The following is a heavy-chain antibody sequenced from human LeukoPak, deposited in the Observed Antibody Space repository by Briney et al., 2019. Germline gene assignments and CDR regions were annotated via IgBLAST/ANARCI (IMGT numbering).Heavy chain of an antibody. Sequence: GGSLRLSCAASGFTFSSYSMNWVRQAPGKGLEWVSSISSSSSYIYYADSVKGRFTISRDNAKNSLYLQMNSLRAEDTAVYYYAREGSLVAFDIWGQGTMVTVSS. CDR2: ISSSSSYI. CDR3: AREGSLVAFDI. CDR1: GFTFSSYS. V-gene: IGHV3-21*01. D-gene: IGHD2-15*01. J-gene: IGHJ3*02.